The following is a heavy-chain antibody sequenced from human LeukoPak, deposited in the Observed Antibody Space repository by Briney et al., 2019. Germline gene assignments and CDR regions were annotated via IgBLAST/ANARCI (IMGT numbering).Heavy chain of an antibody. V-gene: IGHV3-48*04. J-gene: IGHJ6*03. Sequence: PGGSLRLSCAASGFTFSTYDIHWVRQAPGKGLGWVSYISSSGSTIYYADSVKGRFTISRDNAKNSLYLQMNSLRAEDTAVYYCARDLPEENYYMDVWGKGTTVTVSS. CDR2: ISSSGSTI. CDR3: ARDLPEENYYMDV. CDR1: GFTFSTYD. D-gene: IGHD1-14*01.